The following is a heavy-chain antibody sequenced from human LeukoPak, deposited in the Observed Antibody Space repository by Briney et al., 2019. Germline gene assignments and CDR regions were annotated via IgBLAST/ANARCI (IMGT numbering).Heavy chain of an antibody. CDR2: ISGSGGST. J-gene: IGHJ6*03. D-gene: IGHD3-16*01. V-gene: IGHV3-23*01. CDR3: AKGGGGRLIYYYYMDV. CDR1: GFTFSTYA. Sequence: RPGGSLRLSCAASGFTFSTYAMSWVRQAPGKGLEWVSSISGSGGSTYYADSVKGRFTISRDNAKNSLYLQMNSLRAEDMALYYCAKGGGGRLIYYYYMDVWGKGTTVTVSS.